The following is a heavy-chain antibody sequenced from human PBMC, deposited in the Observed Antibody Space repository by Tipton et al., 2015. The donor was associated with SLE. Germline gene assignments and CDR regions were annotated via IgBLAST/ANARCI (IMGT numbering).Heavy chain of an antibody. Sequence: GLVKPSETLSLTCSVSGGSIVSSSHYWGWVRQPPGKTLEWIAYVYHNGNAFYSRSLKSRATLSVDTSRNQFSLRLNPVTVADMAVYFCVRVVEDLGYCSGGSCYRLDYWGLGTLVTVSS. V-gene: IGHV4-39*01. CDR1: GGSIVSSSHY. CDR3: VRVVEDLGYCSGGSCYRLDY. CDR2: VYHNGNA. D-gene: IGHD2-15*01. J-gene: IGHJ1*01.